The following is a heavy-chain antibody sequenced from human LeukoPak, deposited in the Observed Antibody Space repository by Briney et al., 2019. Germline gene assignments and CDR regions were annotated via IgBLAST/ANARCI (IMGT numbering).Heavy chain of an antibody. CDR2: IIPILGIA. Sequence: SVKVSCKASGGTFSSYAISWVRQAPGQGLEWMGRIIPILGIANYAQKFQGRVTITADKSTSTAYMELSSLRSEDTAVYYCARVPHIVVVPAAIGGDYGMGVWGQGTTVTVSS. CDR1: GGTFSSYA. CDR3: ARVPHIVVVPAAIGGDYGMGV. J-gene: IGHJ6*02. V-gene: IGHV1-69*04. D-gene: IGHD2-2*01.